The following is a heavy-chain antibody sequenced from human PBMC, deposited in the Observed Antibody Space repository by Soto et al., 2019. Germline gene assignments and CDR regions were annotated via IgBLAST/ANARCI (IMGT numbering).Heavy chain of an antibody. V-gene: IGHV3-23*01. CDR1: GFTFSSSA. CDR3: AKSTMAARPAHYFDY. J-gene: IGHJ4*02. D-gene: IGHD6-6*01. CDR2: ISGSGDST. Sequence: VQLLDSGGGLLQHGGSLRLSCAASGFTFSSSAMSWVRQAPGKGLEWVSAISGSGDSTYLAESVKGRFTISRDNSKNPLYLQMNSLRGEDTAVYYCAKSTMAARPAHYFDYWGQGTLVTVSS.